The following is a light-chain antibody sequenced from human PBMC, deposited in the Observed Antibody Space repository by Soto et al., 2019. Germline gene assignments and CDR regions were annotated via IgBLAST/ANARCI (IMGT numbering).Light chain of an antibody. CDR1: QSVRSTS. CDR2: GAS. J-gene: IGKJ1*01. CDR3: QQYGSSSWT. Sequence: EIVLTQSPGTLSLSPGERATLSCRASQSVRSTSLVWYQQKPGQAPRLLIYGASSRATGIPDRFSGSGSGTDFTLTISRLEPEDSAVYYCQQYGSSSWTFGQGTRVESK. V-gene: IGKV3-20*01.